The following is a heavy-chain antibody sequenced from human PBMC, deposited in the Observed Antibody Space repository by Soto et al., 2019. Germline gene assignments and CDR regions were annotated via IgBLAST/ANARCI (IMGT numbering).Heavy chain of an antibody. CDR2: IYYSGST. D-gene: IGHD6-19*01. Sequence: SETLSLTCTVSGGSISSTIYYWGWIRQPPGKGLERIGSIYYSGSTYYNPSLTSRVTISVDTSKNQFSLRLSSVTAADTAVYYCARNDLALASYADFWGQGTLLTVS. CDR3: ARNDLALASYADF. J-gene: IGHJ4*02. CDR1: GGSISSTIYY. V-gene: IGHV4-39*01.